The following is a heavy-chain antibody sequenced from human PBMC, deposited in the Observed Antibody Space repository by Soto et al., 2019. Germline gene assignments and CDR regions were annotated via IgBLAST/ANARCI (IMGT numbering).Heavy chain of an antibody. CDR1: GGSISSYY. J-gene: IGHJ4*02. Sequence: SETLSLTCTVSGGSISSYYWSWIRQPPGKGLEWIGYIYYSGSTNYNPSLKSRVTISVDTSKNQFSLKLSSVTAADTVVYYCARRYGGTLDCWGQGTLVTVSS. CDR3: ARRYGGTLDC. CDR2: IYYSGST. V-gene: IGHV4-59*08. D-gene: IGHD4-17*01.